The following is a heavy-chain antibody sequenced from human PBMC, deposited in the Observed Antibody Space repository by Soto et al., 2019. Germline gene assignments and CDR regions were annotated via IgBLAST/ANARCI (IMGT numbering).Heavy chain of an antibody. D-gene: IGHD3-9*01. CDR1: GGSISVYY. CDR2: VYDNGRP. Sequence: SETLSLTCTISGGSISVYYWSWIRQSPRQGLEWIGYVYDNGRPYYSPSLKSRVTISADTSKNQISLKLTSATAADTAVYYCARGVGSSPPRYWGRGTLVTVS. CDR3: ARGVGSSPPRY. J-gene: IGHJ4*02. V-gene: IGHV4-59*01.